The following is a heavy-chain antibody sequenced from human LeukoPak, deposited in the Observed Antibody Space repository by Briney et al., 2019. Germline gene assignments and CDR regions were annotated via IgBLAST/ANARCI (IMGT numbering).Heavy chain of an antibody. Sequence: SGGSLSLSCAASGFTVSSNYMSWVRQAPGKGLEWVSVIYSGGSTYYADSVKGRFTISRDNSKNTLYLQMNSLRAEDTAVYYCARDRYCSGGSCLNWFDPWGQGTLVTVSS. CDR2: IYSGGST. D-gene: IGHD2-15*01. CDR3: ARDRYCSGGSCLNWFDP. CDR1: GFTVSSNY. J-gene: IGHJ5*02. V-gene: IGHV3-53*01.